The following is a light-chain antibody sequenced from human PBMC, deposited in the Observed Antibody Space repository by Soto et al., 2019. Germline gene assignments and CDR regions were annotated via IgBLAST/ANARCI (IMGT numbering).Light chain of an antibody. CDR2: DAS. J-gene: IGKJ5*01. CDR3: QHRV. Sequence: DIQMTQSPSMLSASVGDRVTIACRASQSIRRWLAWYQQKPGKAPKLLIFDASTLESGVPSRFSGRGSETEFTLTVSSLQPDDFATYYCQHRVFGPGTRLEIK. CDR1: QSIRRW. V-gene: IGKV1-5*01.